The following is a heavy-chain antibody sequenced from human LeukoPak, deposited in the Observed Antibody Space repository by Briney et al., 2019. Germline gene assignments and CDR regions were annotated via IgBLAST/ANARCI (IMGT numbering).Heavy chain of an antibody. Sequence: GGSLRLSCAASGFTFSTYAITWVRQGPGEGLEWVSAIRPDGDRTYYANSVRGRFTISRDNSKDTVYLQINGLRVEDTAVYYCARGQSGTRGWYTVDYWGQGTLVTVSS. CDR2: IRPDGDRT. J-gene: IGHJ4*02. CDR1: GFTFSTYA. V-gene: IGHV3-23*01. CDR3: ARGQSGTRGWYTVDY. D-gene: IGHD6-19*01.